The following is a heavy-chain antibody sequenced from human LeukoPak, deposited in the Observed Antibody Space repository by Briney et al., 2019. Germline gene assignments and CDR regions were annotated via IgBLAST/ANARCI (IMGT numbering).Heavy chain of an antibody. V-gene: IGHV3-23*01. D-gene: IGHD3-16*01. CDR2: ISGSGGST. J-gene: IGHJ4*02. CDR1: GFTFSSYA. Sequence: GGSLRLSCAASGFTFSSYAMSWVRQAPGKGLEWVSAISGSGGSTYYADSVKGRFTISRDNSRDALYLQMNSMRAEDTAVYYCAKGYYDYVWGSYYFDYWGQGTLVTVSS. CDR3: AKGYYDYVWGSYYFDY.